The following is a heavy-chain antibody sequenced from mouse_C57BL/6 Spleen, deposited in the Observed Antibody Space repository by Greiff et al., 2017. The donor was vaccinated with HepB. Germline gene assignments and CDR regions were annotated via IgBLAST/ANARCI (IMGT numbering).Heavy chain of an antibody. V-gene: IGHV1-42*01. CDR1: GYSFTGYY. D-gene: IGHD1-1*01. CDR3: ARGGGSSLYAMDY. J-gene: IGHJ4*01. CDR2: INPSTGGT. Sequence: EVQGVESGPELVKPGASVKISCKASGYSFTGYYMNWVKQSPEKSLEWIGEINPSTGGTTYNQKFKAKATLTVDKSSSTAYMQLKSLTSEDSAVYYCARGGGSSLYAMDYWGQGTSVTVSS.